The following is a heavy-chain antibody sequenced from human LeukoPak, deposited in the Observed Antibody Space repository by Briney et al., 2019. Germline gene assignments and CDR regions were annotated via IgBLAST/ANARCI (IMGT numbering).Heavy chain of an antibody. D-gene: IGHD4-17*01. CDR2: ISYDGSNK. Sequence: GGSLRLSCAASGFTFSSYAMHWVRQAPGKGLEWVAVISYDGSNKYYADSVKGRFTISRDNSKNTLYLQMSSLRAEDTAVYYCARTAGDYLSFDYWGQGTLVTVSS. J-gene: IGHJ4*02. CDR1: GFTFSSYA. V-gene: IGHV3-30-3*01. CDR3: ARTAGDYLSFDY.